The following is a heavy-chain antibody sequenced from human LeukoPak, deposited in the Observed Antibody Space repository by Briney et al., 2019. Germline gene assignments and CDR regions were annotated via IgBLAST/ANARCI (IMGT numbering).Heavy chain of an antibody. D-gene: IGHD2-15*01. CDR2: IYYSGST. V-gene: IGHV4-39*07. Sequence: SETLSLTCTVSGGSISSSSYYWGWIRQPPGKGLEWIGSIYYSGSTNYNPSLKSRVTISVDTSKNQFSLKLSSVTAADTAVYYCARRGSGHGPFYYWGQGTLVTVSS. CDR1: GGSISSSSYY. J-gene: IGHJ4*02. CDR3: ARRGSGHGPFYY.